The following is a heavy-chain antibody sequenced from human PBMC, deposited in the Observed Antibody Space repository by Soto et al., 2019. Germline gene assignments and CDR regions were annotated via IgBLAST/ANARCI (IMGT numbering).Heavy chain of an antibody. J-gene: IGHJ4*02. CDR1: GYTFTSYD. CDR3: ARDAINWNSRPVDY. D-gene: IGHD1-7*01. CDR2: MNPNTGNS. Sequence: GASVKVSCKASGYTFTSYDIYWVRQATGQGLEWMGWMNPNTGNSGYAQKLQGRVTMTTDTSTSTAYMELRSLRSDDTAVYYCARDAINWNSRPVDYWGQGTLVTVSS. V-gene: IGHV1-8*01.